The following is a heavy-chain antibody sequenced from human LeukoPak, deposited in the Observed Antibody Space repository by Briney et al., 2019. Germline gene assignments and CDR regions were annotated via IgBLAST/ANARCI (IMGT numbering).Heavy chain of an antibody. CDR2: KYYSGSA. V-gene: IGHV4-31*03. CDR1: GVSVSDGRYY. D-gene: IGHD2-2*01. CDR3: ATPYCSSISCLDVFNM. J-gene: IGHJ3*02. Sequence: KPSQTLSPTCSVSGVSVSDGRYYWTWIRQHPGKGLEWIGSKYYSGSAKYNPSLKSRLTISIDTSKNQFSLHLSSVTAADTATYYCATPYCSSISCLDVFNMWGQGTRVTVSS.